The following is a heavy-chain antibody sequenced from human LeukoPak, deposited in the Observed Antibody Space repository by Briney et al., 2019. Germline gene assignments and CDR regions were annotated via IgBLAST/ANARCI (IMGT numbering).Heavy chain of an antibody. CDR3: AKDLASYYYDSSGYYD. CDR2: ISGSGGST. Sequence: GRSLRLSCAASGFTFDDYAMHWVRQAPGKGLEWVSAISGSGGSTYYADSVKGRFTISRDNSKNTLYLQMNSLRAEDTAVYYCAKDLASYYYDSSGYYDWGQGTLVTVSS. D-gene: IGHD3-22*01. J-gene: IGHJ4*02. V-gene: IGHV3-23*01. CDR1: GFTFDDYA.